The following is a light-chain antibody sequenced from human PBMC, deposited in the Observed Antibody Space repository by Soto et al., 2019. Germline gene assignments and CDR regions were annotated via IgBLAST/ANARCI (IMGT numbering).Light chain of an antibody. CDR2: GAS. Sequence: EIVLTQSPGTLSLSPGERATLSCRASQSVSSSYLAWYQQKPGQAPRLLIYGASSRATGIPDRFSGSGSGTDFTLTISRLEPEYFAVYYCQQYGSSPYTLGQGNNLEIK. CDR3: QQYGSSPYT. V-gene: IGKV3-20*01. J-gene: IGKJ2*01. CDR1: QSVSSSY.